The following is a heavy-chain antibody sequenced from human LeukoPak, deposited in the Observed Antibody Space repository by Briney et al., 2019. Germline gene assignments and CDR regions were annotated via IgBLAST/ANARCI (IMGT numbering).Heavy chain of an antibody. J-gene: IGHJ2*01. V-gene: IGHV4-39*01. CDR1: GGSISSSSTTYY. CDR3: ARQLRGYSSVGYFDL. Sequence: ASETPSLTCTVSGGSISSSSTTYYWGWIRQPPGKGLEWIGSIHYSGSTYYNPSLKSRVTLSVDTSEKQFSLKLSSVTAADTAVYCARQLRGYSSVGYFDLWGRGTLVTVSS. CDR2: IHYSGST. D-gene: IGHD5-18*01.